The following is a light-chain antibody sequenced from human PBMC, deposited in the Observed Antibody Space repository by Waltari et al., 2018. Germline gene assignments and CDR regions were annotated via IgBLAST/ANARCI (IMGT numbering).Light chain of an antibody. CDR3: SSYAGSKFWV. CDR2: DDA. Sequence: SYALTQPPSVSVAPGQTAKIPCGGHNIGSHRVHWYQQKPGQAPVLVVYDDADRPSGIPERFSGSNSGNTATLIVSGLQAEDEADYYCSSYAGSKFWVFGGGTKLTVL. CDR1: NIGSHR. V-gene: IGLV3-21*02. J-gene: IGLJ3*02.